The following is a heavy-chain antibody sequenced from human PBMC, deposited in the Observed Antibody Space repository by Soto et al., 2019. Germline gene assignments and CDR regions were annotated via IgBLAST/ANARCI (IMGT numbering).Heavy chain of an antibody. J-gene: IGHJ3*02. CDR3: ARVRYGSYAFDI. Sequence: SVKVSCKASGGTFSSYAISWVRQAPGQGLEWMGGIIPIFGTANYAQKFQGRVTITADESTSTAYMELSSLRSEDTAVYYCARVRYGSYAFDIWGQGTMVTVSS. CDR2: IIPIFGTA. V-gene: IGHV1-69*13. D-gene: IGHD3-9*01. CDR1: GGTFSSYA.